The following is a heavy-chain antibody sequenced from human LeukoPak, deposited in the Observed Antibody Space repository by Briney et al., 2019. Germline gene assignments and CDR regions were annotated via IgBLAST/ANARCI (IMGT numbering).Heavy chain of an antibody. CDR2: INWNGGST. V-gene: IGHV3-20*04. CDR3: AKITGSGGLGAFDI. CDR1: GFTFGDYG. Sequence: PWGSLRLSCAASGFTFGDYGINWVRQAPGKGLEWVSDINWNGGSTGYADSVKGRFTISRDNAKNSLYLQMNSVRAEDTAFYYCAKITGSGGLGAFDIWGQGTMVTVSS. D-gene: IGHD2-15*01. J-gene: IGHJ3*02.